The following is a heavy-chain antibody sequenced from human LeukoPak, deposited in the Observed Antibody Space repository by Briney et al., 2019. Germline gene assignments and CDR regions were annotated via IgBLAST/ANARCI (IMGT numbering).Heavy chain of an antibody. D-gene: IGHD1-26*01. CDR1: GYTLTELS. Sequence: ASVKVSCKVSGYTLTELSMHWVRQAPGKGLERMGGFDPEDGETIYAQKFQGRVTMTEDTSTDTAYMELSSLRSEDTAVYYCATSYSGGRDAFDIWGQGTMVTVSS. J-gene: IGHJ3*02. CDR3: ATSYSGGRDAFDI. CDR2: FDPEDGET. V-gene: IGHV1-24*01.